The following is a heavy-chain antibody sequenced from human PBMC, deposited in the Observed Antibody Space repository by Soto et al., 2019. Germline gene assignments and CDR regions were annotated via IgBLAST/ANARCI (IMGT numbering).Heavy chain of an antibody. CDR2: ITFSGNTV. Sequence: GSLRLSCAASGFTFSDSYMSWIRQAPGKGLEWISYITFSGNTVYYADSLKGRFTISRDNAKNSLYLQMNRLRAGDTAVYYCAKEIGYCSSTSCYGYYYYYGMDVWGQGTTVTVSS. CDR3: AKEIGYCSSTSCYGYYYYYGMDV. J-gene: IGHJ6*02. CDR1: GFTFSDSY. V-gene: IGHV3-11*01. D-gene: IGHD2-2*01.